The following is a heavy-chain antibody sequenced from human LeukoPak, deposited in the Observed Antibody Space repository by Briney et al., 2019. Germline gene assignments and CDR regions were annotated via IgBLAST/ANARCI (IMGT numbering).Heavy chain of an antibody. D-gene: IGHD2-21*02. CDR2: ISGSGGRT. CDR1: GFTFTNYA. V-gene: IGHV3-23*01. J-gene: IGHJ4*02. CDR3: VVLSYCAVDWYDY. Sequence: PVGSLRLSCAASGFTFTNYAMSWVRQAPGKGLEWVSAISGSGGRTYYADSVRGRFTISRDNSKSTVYVQMSSLRAEDTAVYFCVVLSYCAVDWYDYRGQGTLATVSS.